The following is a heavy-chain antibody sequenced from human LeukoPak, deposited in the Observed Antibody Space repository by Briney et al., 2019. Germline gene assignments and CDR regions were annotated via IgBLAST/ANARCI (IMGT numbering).Heavy chain of an antibody. CDR2: IYYSGST. CDR3: ARESGYLYGMDV. Sequence: SETLSLTCTISGGSISSYYWSWIRQPPGKALEWIGYIYYSGSTNYNPSLKSRVTISVDTSKNQFSLKLSSVTAADTAVYYCARESGYLYGMDVWGQGTTVTVSS. V-gene: IGHV4-59*01. D-gene: IGHD1-26*01. J-gene: IGHJ6*02. CDR1: GGSISSYY.